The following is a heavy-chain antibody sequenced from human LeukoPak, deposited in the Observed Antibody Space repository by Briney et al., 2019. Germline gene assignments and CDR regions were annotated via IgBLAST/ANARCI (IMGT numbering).Heavy chain of an antibody. D-gene: IGHD3-16*01. CDR1: GFNLNSFY. V-gene: IGHV3-74*01. J-gene: IGHJ4*02. CDR2: IRKDGTST. Sequence: PGGSLRLSCVVSGFNLNSFYMDWVRQAPGKGLVWVSGIRKDGTSTGYADSVQGRFSISRETDKNTVYLQMNSLRPDDTGVYFCARGNWGPKFWGQGTLVTVSS. CDR3: ARGNWGPKF.